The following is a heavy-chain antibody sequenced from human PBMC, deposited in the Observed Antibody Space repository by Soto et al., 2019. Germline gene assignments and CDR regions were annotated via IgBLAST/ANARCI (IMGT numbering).Heavy chain of an antibody. J-gene: IGHJ6*02. D-gene: IGHD1-26*01. CDR2: IYSDGGR. CDR1: GFTVSSDY. CDR3: AGDPGDSDGVIV. V-gene: IGHV3-66*01. Sequence: EVQVVESGGDLVQPGGSLRLSCAASGFTVSSDYMNWVRQAPGKGLEWVSVIYSDGGRYYADSVKGRFTISRDNSKNMVYLQRNSLRAEDTAVYYCAGDPGDSDGVIVWGQGTTVNVSS.